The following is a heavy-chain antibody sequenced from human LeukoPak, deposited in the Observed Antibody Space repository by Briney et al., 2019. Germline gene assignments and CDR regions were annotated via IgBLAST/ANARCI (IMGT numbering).Heavy chain of an antibody. CDR3: ARAPFEVAGTGTYYYYGMDV. D-gene: IGHD6-19*01. CDR2: ISAYNGNT. CDR1: GYTFTSYG. Sequence: ASVKVSCKASGYTFTSYGISWVRQAPGQGLEWMGRISAYNGNTNYAQKLQGRVTMTTDTSTSTAYMELRSLRSDDTAVYYCARAPFEVAGTGTYYYYGMDVWGQGTTVTVSS. J-gene: IGHJ6*02. V-gene: IGHV1-18*01.